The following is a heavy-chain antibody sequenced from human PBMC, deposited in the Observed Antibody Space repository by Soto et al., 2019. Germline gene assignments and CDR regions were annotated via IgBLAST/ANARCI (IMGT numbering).Heavy chain of an antibody. D-gene: IGHD3-10*01. CDR1: GGSFSGYC. V-gene: IGHV4-34*01. Sequence: LEILSLTCAVHGGSFSGYCWTWLRQSPGRGLEWIGQINNYGSAIYHPSLKSRVTISIGRPNSEIFLDLTSVTAADTAVYYCARGRITMVRGVTIDYWGQGTLVTSPQ. CDR2: INNYGSA. J-gene: IGHJ4*02. CDR3: ARGRITMVRGVTIDY.